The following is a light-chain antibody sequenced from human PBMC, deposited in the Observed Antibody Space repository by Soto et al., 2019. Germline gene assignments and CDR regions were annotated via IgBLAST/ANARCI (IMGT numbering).Light chain of an antibody. CDR2: VAS. Sequence: DIQMTQSLSSLSASVGDTVTITCRASQSISNSVSWYQQKPGKAPKFLIYVASTLQRGVPSRFSGSGSGTDFTLTISSLQPEDVATYYGQQTFSPPYTFGQGTKLEIK. J-gene: IGKJ2*01. CDR3: QQTFSPPYT. CDR1: QSISNS. V-gene: IGKV1-39*01.